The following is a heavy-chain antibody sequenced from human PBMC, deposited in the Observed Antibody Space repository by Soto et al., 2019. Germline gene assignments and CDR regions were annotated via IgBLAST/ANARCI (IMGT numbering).Heavy chain of an antibody. CDR2: ISGSGGST. J-gene: IGHJ3*01. D-gene: IGHD2-21*02. CDR3: ARDKLSDFDV. V-gene: IGHV3-23*01. Sequence: GGSLRLSCAASGFTFSSYAMSWVRQAPGKGLEWVSAISGSGGSTYYADSVKGRFTISRDNAKNSLYLQMTGLRAEDTAVYYCARDKLSDFDVWGQGTMVTVSS. CDR1: GFTFSSYA.